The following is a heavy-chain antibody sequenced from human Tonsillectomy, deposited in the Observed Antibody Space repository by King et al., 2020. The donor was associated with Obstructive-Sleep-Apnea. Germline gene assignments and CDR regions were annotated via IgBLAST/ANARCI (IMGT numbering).Heavy chain of an antibody. D-gene: IGHD3-3*01. CDR2: IRYDGSKK. V-gene: IGHV3-30*02. CDR1: GFTFSDYG. Sequence: QLVQSGGGVVQPGRSLRLSCAASGFTFSDYGMHWVRQAPGKGLEWVAFIRYDGSKKYYKESVKGRFTVSREDSTNTLALQMNSLRPADTAVYYCAKGTDFWGWVSPKFDYWGQGALVTVSS. J-gene: IGHJ4*02. CDR3: AKGTDFWGWVSPKFDY.